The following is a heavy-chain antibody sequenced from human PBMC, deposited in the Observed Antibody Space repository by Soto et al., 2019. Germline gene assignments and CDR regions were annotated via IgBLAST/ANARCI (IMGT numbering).Heavy chain of an antibody. D-gene: IGHD1-20*01. Sequence: QVQLVQSGAEVKKPGASVKVSCKASGYTFTSYGISWVRQAPGQGLEWMGWISAYNGNTNYAQKLQGRVTMTTDTYTSKAYMELRSLRSDDTAVYYCARDLYNWNLGVYYMDVWGKGTTVTVSS. CDR3: ARDLYNWNLGVYYMDV. V-gene: IGHV1-18*01. CDR2: ISAYNGNT. CDR1: GYTFTSYG. J-gene: IGHJ6*03.